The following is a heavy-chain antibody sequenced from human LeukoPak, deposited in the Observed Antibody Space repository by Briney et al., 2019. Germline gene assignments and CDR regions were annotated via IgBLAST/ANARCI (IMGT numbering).Heavy chain of an antibody. J-gene: IGHJ5*02. CDR2: IYYSGST. CDR1: GGPISSGGYY. D-gene: IGHD4-17*01. CDR3: ARENQNVYGDYGWFDP. Sequence: SETLSLTCTVSGGPISSGGYYWSWIRQHPGKGLEWIGYIYYSGSTYYNPSLKSRVTISVDTSKNQFFLKLSSVTAADTAVYYCARENQNVYGDYGWFDPWGQGTLVTVSS. V-gene: IGHV4-31*03.